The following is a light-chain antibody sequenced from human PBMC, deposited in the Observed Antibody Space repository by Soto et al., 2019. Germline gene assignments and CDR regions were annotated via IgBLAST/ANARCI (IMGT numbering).Light chain of an antibody. Sequence: EIVLTQSPGTLSLSPGEGATLSCRASQTVTVNSLAWYQQTPGQTPRLLIYAASTMATGIPDRFNGSGSGTGFVLTISTLQPEDCAMYYCQQYYDSPFTFGPGNKV. CDR2: AAS. CDR1: QTVTVNS. V-gene: IGKV3-20*01. J-gene: IGKJ3*01. CDR3: QQYYDSPFT.